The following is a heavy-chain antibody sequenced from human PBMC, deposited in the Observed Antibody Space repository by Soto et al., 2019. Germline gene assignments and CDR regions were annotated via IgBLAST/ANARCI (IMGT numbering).Heavy chain of an antibody. CDR3: AKVRAPRPPFAFIY. Sequence: PGGSLRLSCVASGITFSSYGMSWVRQAPGKGLEWVSGISGSGDSTYYADSVKGRFTISRDNSKNTLYLQMNSLRAEDTAVYSCAKVRAPRPPFAFIYWGQGSLFTVPS. CDR1: GITFSSYG. D-gene: IGHD6-6*01. J-gene: IGHJ4*02. CDR2: ISGSGDST. V-gene: IGHV3-23*01.